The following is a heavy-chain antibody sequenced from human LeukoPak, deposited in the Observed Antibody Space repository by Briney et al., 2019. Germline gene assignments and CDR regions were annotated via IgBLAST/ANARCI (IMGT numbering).Heavy chain of an antibody. CDR1: GFTFSSYS. CDR2: ISSSSYI. D-gene: IGHD3-9*01. Sequence: GGSLRLSCAASGFTFSSYSMNWVRQAPGKGLEWVSSISSSSYIYYADSVKGRFTISRDNAKNSLYLQMNSLRAEDTAVYYCARDDYDILTGHFYYFDYWGQGTLVTVSS. CDR3: ARDDYDILTGHFYYFDY. V-gene: IGHV3-21*01. J-gene: IGHJ4*02.